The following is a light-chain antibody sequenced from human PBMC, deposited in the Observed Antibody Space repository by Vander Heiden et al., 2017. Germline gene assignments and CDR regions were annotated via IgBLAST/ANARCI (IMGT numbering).Light chain of an antibody. CDR1: SSNIGTYS. V-gene: IGLV1-47*01. Sequence: QSVLTQPPSASGTPGQRVTISCSGSSSNIGTYSVYWYQQLPGTSPNLLMFKNNQRPSGAPARFSCSKSGTSASLAISGLRSEDEADYYCAAWDDSLDGLVVFGGGTKLTVL. CDR2: KNN. CDR3: AAWDDSLDGLVV. J-gene: IGLJ2*01.